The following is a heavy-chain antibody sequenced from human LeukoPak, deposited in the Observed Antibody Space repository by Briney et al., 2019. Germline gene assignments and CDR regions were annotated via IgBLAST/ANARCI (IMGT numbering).Heavy chain of an antibody. CDR2: ISYDGSNK. CDR3: ARGGKYYDFWSGYYRDPSFDY. Sequence: GRSLRLSCAASGFTFSSYAMHWVRPAPGKGLEWVAVISYDGSNKYYADSVKGRFTISRDNSKNTLYLQMNSLRAEDTAVYYCARGGKYYDFWSGYYRDPSFDYWGQGTLVTVSS. CDR1: GFTFSSYA. J-gene: IGHJ4*02. V-gene: IGHV3-30*01. D-gene: IGHD3-3*01.